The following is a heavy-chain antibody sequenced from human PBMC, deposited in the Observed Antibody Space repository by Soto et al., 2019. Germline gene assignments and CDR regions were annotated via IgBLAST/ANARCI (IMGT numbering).Heavy chain of an antibody. CDR2: IFYSGST. V-gene: IGHV4-59*11. D-gene: IGHD6-19*01. Sequence: SETLSLTCTVAGGSISGHYWTWIRQPPGKGLEWIGYIFYSGSTNYNPSLKSRVTISVDTSKNQFSLKLNSVTAADTAVYYCARVGSSGWSPDYWGPGTLVTVSS. J-gene: IGHJ4*02. CDR1: GGSISGHY. CDR3: ARVGSSGWSPDY.